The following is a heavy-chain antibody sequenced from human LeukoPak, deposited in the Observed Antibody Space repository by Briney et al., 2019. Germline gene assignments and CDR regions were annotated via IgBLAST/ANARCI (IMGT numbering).Heavy chain of an antibody. CDR3: ARSYSGSYPIDY. CDR2: ISWNSGSI. J-gene: IGHJ4*02. D-gene: IGHD1-26*01. Sequence: GGSLRLSCAASGFTFDDYAMHWVRQAPGKGLEWVSGISWNSGSIGYADSVKGRFTISRDNSKNTLYLQMDSLRAEDTAVYYCARSYSGSYPIDYWGQGTLVTVSS. CDR1: GFTFDDYA. V-gene: IGHV3-9*01.